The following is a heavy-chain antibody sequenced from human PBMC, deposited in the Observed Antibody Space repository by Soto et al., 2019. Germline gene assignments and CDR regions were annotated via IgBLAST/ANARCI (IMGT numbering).Heavy chain of an antibody. CDR2: INHSGST. V-gene: IGHV4-34*01. CDR3: AIGPPELGWFDP. D-gene: IGHD1-26*01. Sequence: PSETLSLTCAVYGGSVSGYYWSWIRQPPGKGLEWIGEINHSGSTNDNPSLKSRVTISVETSKNQFSLKLSSVTAADTAVYYWAIGPPELGWFDPWGQGTLVTVSS. CDR1: GGSVSGYY. J-gene: IGHJ5*02.